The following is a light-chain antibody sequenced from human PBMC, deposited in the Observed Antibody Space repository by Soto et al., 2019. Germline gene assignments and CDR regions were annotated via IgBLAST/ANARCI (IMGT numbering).Light chain of an antibody. V-gene: IGKV3-20*01. J-gene: IGKJ5*01. CDR1: QSVSSNF. Sequence: EIVLTQSPGTLSLSRGERATLSCRASQSVSSNFLAWYQQKPGQAPRLLIYAASSRATGIPGRFSGSGSGTGFTLTISRLEPEDFAVYYCQQYGSSPITFGQGTRLEIK. CDR2: AAS. CDR3: QQYGSSPIT.